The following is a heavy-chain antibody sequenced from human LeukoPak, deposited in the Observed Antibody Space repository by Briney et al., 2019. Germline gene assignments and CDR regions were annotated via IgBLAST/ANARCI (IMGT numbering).Heavy chain of an antibody. D-gene: IGHD6-6*01. V-gene: IGHV3-9*01. J-gene: IGHJ5*02. CDR2: ISWNSGSI. CDR1: GFTFDDYA. Sequence: GGSLRLSCASSGFTFDDYAMHWVRQAPGKGLEWVSGISWNSGSIGYADSVKGRFTISRDNSKNTLYLQMNSLRAEDTAVYYCARGRGSSSSDNWFDPWGQGTLVTVSS. CDR3: ARGRGSSSSDNWFDP.